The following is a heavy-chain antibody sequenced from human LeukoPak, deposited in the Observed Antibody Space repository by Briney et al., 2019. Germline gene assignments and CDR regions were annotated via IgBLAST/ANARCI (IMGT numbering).Heavy chain of an antibody. CDR3: ARGLGDNSHWFWNY. CDR1: GYTFTSYG. CDR2: ISAYNGNT. V-gene: IGHV1-18*01. D-gene: IGHD4-23*01. Sequence: ASVKVSCKASGYTFTSYGISWVRQAPGQGLEWMGWISAYNGNTNYAQKRQGRVTMTTDTSTSTAYMELRSLRSDDTAVYYCARGLGDNSHWFWNYWGQGTLVTVSS. J-gene: IGHJ4*02.